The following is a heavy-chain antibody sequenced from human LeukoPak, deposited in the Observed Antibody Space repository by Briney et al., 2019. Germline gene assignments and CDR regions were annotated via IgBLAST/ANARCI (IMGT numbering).Heavy chain of an antibody. CDR2: INQEASRT. V-gene: IGHV3-7*01. D-gene: IGHD2/OR15-2a*01. Sequence: GGSLRLSCAASGFTFRSYWMSWVRQAPGKGLEWLGHINQEASRTDHADSVKGRFTISRDNSRNLLYLHMSSLRAEDTAVYYCAKYLSRAFDSWGQGTLVSVSS. J-gene: IGHJ4*02. CDR1: GFTFRSYW. CDR3: AKYLSRAFDS.